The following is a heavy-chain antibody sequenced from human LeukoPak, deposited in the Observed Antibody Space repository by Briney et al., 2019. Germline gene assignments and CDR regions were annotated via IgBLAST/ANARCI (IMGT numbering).Heavy chain of an antibody. CDR2: INPNSGGT. CDR1: GYTFTSYY. Sequence: ASVKVSCKASGYTFTSYYMHWVRQAPGQGLEWMGWINPNSGGTNYAQKFQGWVTMTRDTSISTAYMELSRLRSDDTAVYYCARASMLDCSSTSCYRAYYYYYYGMDVWGQGTTVTVSS. CDR3: ARASMLDCSSTSCYRAYYYYYYGMDV. J-gene: IGHJ6*02. V-gene: IGHV1-2*04. D-gene: IGHD2-2*01.